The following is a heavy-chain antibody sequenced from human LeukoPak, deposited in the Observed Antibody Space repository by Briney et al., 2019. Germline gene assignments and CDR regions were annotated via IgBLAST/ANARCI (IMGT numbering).Heavy chain of an antibody. J-gene: IGHJ4*02. CDR2: INHNGNVN. V-gene: IGHV3-7*01. CDR3: AGGYTFDY. Sequence: GGSLRLSCAASGFTFSSYWMNWARQAPGKGLEWVASINHNGNVNYYVDSVKGRFTISRDNAKNSLYLQMNSLRDEDTAVYYCAGGYTFDYWGQGTLVTVSS. CDR1: GFTFSSYW. D-gene: IGHD3-16*02.